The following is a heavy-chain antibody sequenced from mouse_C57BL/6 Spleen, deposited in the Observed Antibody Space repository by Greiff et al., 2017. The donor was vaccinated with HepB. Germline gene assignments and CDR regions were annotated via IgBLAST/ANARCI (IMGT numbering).Heavy chain of an antibody. V-gene: IGHV1-55*01. CDR1: GYTFTSYW. CDR3: ARRGFYYSNLYYAMDY. CDR2: IYPGSGST. J-gene: IGHJ4*01. Sequence: QVQLKQPGAELVKPGASVKMSCKASGYTFTSYWITWVKQRPGQGLEWIGDIYPGSGSTNYNEKFKSKATLTVDTSSSTAYMQLSSLTSEDSAVYYCARRGFYYSNLYYAMDYWGQGTSVTVSS. D-gene: IGHD2-5*01.